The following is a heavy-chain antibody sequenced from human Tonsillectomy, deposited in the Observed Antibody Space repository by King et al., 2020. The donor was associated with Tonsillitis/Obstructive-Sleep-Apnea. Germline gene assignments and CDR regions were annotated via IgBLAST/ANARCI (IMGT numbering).Heavy chain of an antibody. CDR3: VKDVYCSGGTCYTTY. CDR1: GFTVSSSY. D-gene: IGHD2-15*01. J-gene: IGHJ4*02. V-gene: IGHV3-66*01. Sequence: VQLVESGGGLVQPGGSLRLSCTVSGFTVSSSYMSWVRQAPGKGLEWVSVFFGGGSTYYADSVQGRFSMSTDNSKNTLFLQMNRLRAEDTALYYCVKDVYCSGGTCYTTYWGQGTLVTVSS. CDR2: FFGGGST.